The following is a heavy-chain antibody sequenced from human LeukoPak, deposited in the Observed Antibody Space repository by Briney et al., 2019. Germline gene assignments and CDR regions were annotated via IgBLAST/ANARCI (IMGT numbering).Heavy chain of an antibody. J-gene: IGHJ4*02. CDR2: IKSKTDGGTT. CDR3: VNQISGWVY. D-gene: IGHD6-19*01. V-gene: IGHV3-15*05. CDR1: GFTFSDAW. Sequence: GGSLRLSCAASGFTFSDAWMNWVRQAPGKGLEWVGRIKSKTDGGTTDYAAPVKGRFTISRDDSKNTLYLQMSSLRPEDTAVYYCVNQISGWVYWGQGTLVTVSS.